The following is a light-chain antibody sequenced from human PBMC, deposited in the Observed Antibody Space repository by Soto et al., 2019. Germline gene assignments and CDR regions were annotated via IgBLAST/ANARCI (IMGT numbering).Light chain of an antibody. Sequence: EIVLTQSPATLSLSPGERATLSCRASQSVSSYLAWYQQKPGQAPRLLIYDASNRATGIPARFSGSGSGTDLTLTISSLEPEDFAVYYCQQRSNFPRTFGGGTKVEIK. CDR3: QQRSNFPRT. CDR1: QSVSSY. V-gene: IGKV3-11*01. J-gene: IGKJ4*01. CDR2: DAS.